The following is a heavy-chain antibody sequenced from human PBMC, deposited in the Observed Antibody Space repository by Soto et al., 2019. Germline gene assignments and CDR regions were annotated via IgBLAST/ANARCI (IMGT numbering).Heavy chain of an antibody. V-gene: IGHV1-8*02. CDR1: GGTFSSYD. Sequence: ASVKVSCKASGGTFSSYDIIWVRQAAGQGLEWMGWMDPNRGHSDSVQNFRGRVTMTTNISASTAYMELRSLRSDDTAVYYCARAFFYQGSDSRGYSFDAFDFWGPGTLVTVSS. CDR3: ARAFFYQGSDSRGYSFDAFDF. CDR2: MDPNRGHS. D-gene: IGHD3-22*01. J-gene: IGHJ3*01.